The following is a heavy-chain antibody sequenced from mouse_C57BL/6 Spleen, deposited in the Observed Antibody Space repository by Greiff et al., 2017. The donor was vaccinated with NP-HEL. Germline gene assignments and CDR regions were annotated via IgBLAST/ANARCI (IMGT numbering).Heavy chain of an antibody. CDR1: GYSITSGYY. CDR2: ISYDGSN. V-gene: IGHV3-6*01. CDR3: AREGDYDYDWVAY. J-gene: IGHJ3*01. Sequence: DVQLQESGPGLVKPSQSLSLTCSVTGYSITSGYYWNWIRQFPGNKLEWMGYISYDGSNNYNTSLKNRISITRDTSKNQFFLKLNSVTTEDTATYYCAREGDYDYDWVAYWGQGTLVTVSA. D-gene: IGHD2-4*01.